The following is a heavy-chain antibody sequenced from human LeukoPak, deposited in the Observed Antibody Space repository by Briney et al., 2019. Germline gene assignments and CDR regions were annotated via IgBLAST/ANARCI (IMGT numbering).Heavy chain of an antibody. D-gene: IGHD2-2*02. CDR1: GGSFSGYY. Sequence: PSETLSLTCAVYGGSFSGYYWSWIRQPPGKGLEWIGEINHSGSTNYNPSLKSRVTISVDTSKNQFSLKLSSVTAADTAVYYCARAGGYRYCSSTSCYRFAFGIWGQGTMVTVSS. CDR2: INHSGST. CDR3: ARAGGYRYCSSTSCYRFAFGI. V-gene: IGHV4-34*01. J-gene: IGHJ3*02.